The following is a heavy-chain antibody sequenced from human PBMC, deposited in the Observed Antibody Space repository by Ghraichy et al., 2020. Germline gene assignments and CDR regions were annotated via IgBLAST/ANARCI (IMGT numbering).Heavy chain of an antibody. J-gene: IGHJ6*02. CDR2: FYPEDGET. D-gene: IGHD1-26*01. V-gene: IGHV1-24*01. CDR3: ATVSRIVGANSNYYYYGMDV. Sequence: ASVKVSCKVSGYTLTELSMHWVRQAPGKGLEWIGGFYPEDGETIYAQKLQGRVTMTEDTSTDTAYMELSSLRSEDTAVYYCATVSRIVGANSNYYYYGMDVWGQGTTVTVSS. CDR1: GYTLTELS.